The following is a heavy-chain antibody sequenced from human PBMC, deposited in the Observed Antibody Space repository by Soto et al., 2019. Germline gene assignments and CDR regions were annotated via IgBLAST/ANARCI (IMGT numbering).Heavy chain of an antibody. J-gene: IGHJ6*03. Sequence: EVQLVESGGGLVQPGGSLRLSCGASGFSFSDYRMHWVRQAPGKGLVWVARINCDGSMTGYADSVKGRFTVSRDNADNTLFLQMSSLRAEDTAVYYCAREGYSNYDFYYLYMNAWGKGTTVTVSS. CDR1: GFSFSDYR. CDR2: INCDGSMT. D-gene: IGHD4-4*01. V-gene: IGHV3-74*01. CDR3: AREGYSNYDFYYLYMNA.